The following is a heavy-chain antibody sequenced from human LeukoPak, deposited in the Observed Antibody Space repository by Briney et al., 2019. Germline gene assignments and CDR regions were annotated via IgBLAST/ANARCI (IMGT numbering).Heavy chain of an antibody. V-gene: IGHV3-53*01. D-gene: IGHD3-22*01. CDR1: GFTVSSNY. Sequence: GGSLRLSCAASGFTVSSNYMNGVRHAPGRGLEWVSVMYSGGSTFYGDSVEGRLPISRDNSNNTLYLKMNSLRAEDTAMYYCAREYYDDSGGEDAFDIWGPGTMVTVSS. CDR3: AREYYDDSGGEDAFDI. J-gene: IGHJ3*02. CDR2: MYSGGST.